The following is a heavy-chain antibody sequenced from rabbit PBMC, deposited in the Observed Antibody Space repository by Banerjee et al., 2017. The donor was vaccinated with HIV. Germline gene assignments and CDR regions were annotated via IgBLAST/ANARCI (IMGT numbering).Heavy chain of an antibody. CDR3: ARTYDGSGSAYTILFGL. V-gene: IGHV1S45*01. Sequence: QEQLVESGGGLVQPEGSLTLTCKASGFTLSSSYYICWVRQAPGKGLELIACIYSGSSGSTYYASWAKGRFTISKTSSTTVTLQMTSLTAADTATYFCARTYDGSGSAYTILFGLWGPGTLVTVS. D-gene: IGHD1-1*01. CDR1: GFTLSSSYY. J-gene: IGHJ4*01. CDR2: IYSGSSGST.